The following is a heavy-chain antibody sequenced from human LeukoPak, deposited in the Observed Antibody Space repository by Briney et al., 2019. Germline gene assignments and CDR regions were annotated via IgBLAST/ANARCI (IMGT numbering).Heavy chain of an antibody. CDR1: GFTFSGSA. J-gene: IGHJ3*02. CDR2: ISSKANNYAT. D-gene: IGHD3-10*01. CDR3: TAAFGTAFDI. V-gene: IGHV3-73*01. Sequence: PGGSLRLSCAASGFTFSGSAMHWVRQASGQGLEWVGRISSKANNYATSYPASVKGRFTISRDDSNTTASLQMCSLKTEDTAVYYCTAAFGTAFDIWGQGTMVTVSS.